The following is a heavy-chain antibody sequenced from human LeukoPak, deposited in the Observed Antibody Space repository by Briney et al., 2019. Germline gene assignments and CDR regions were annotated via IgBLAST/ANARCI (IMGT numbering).Heavy chain of an antibody. CDR3: AKDWRQGSGFDY. CDR2: ITSSGRFI. J-gene: IGHJ4*02. V-gene: IGHV3-21*01. CDR1: GFSFSDYT. D-gene: IGHD3-3*01. Sequence: GGSLRLSCAASGFSFSDYTVDWVRQAPGKGLEWVSSITSSGRFIYYADSVKGRFTVSRDTAKNSMYLQMDSLRAEDTAVYYCAKDWRQGSGFDYWGQGTLVTVSS.